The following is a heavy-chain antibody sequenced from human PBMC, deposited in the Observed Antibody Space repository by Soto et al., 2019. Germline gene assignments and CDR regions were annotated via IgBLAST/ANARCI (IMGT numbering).Heavy chain of an antibody. D-gene: IGHD2-2*01. Sequence: PSETLSLTCAVYGGSFSGYYWSWIRQPPGKGLEWIGEINHSGSTNYNPSLKSRVTISVDTSKNQVVLTMTNMDPVDTATYYCAHRHRPAVFDYWGQGTLVTVSS. CDR3: AHRHRPAVFDY. CDR1: GGSFSGYY. CDR2: INHSGST. V-gene: IGHV4-34*01. J-gene: IGHJ4*02.